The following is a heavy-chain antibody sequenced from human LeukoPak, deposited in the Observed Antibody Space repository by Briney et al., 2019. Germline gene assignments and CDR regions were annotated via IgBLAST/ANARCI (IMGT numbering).Heavy chain of an antibody. V-gene: IGHV1-18*01. J-gene: IGHJ1*01. CDR2: ISLYNPKT. Sequence: ASVKVSCKASGYTFTSYAITWVRQAPGQGLDWMGWISLYNPKTNYAQKFQGRVTMTTDTSTSTAYMELMSLRSDDTAVHYCARLGVAGDPSSAEYFQHWGQGTLLTVSS. CDR1: GYTFTSYA. CDR3: ARLGVAGDPSSAEYFQH. D-gene: IGHD6-19*01.